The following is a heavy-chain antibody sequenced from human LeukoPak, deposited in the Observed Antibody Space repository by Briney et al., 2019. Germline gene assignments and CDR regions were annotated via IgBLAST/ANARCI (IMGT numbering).Heavy chain of an antibody. Sequence: ASVKVSCKASGGTFSSYAISWVRQAPGQGLEWMGGIIPIFGTANYAQKFQGRVTITADESTSTAYMELSSLRSEDTAVYYCASDVDCSGGSCHSPLFDYWGQGTLVTVSS. V-gene: IGHV1-69*01. D-gene: IGHD2-15*01. CDR3: ASDVDCSGGSCHSPLFDY. CDR2: IIPIFGTA. J-gene: IGHJ4*02. CDR1: GGTFSSYA.